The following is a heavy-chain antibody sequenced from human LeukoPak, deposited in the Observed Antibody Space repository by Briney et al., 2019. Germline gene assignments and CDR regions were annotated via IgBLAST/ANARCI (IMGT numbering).Heavy chain of an antibody. CDR2: IRSKANSYAT. Sequence: PGGSLRLSCTASGFTFGDYAMSWFRQAPGKGLEWVGRIRSKANSYATAYAASVKGRFTISRDDSKNTAYLQMNSLKTEDTAVYYCTRLRAVAGETPLFDYWGQGTLVTVSS. CDR1: GFTFGDYA. D-gene: IGHD6-19*01. V-gene: IGHV3-73*01. CDR3: TRLRAVAGETPLFDY. J-gene: IGHJ4*02.